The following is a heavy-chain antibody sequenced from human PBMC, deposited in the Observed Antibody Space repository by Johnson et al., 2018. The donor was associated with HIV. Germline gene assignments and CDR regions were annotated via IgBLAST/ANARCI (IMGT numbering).Heavy chain of an antibody. CDR3: AREQELIGERAFDI. Sequence: EVQLVESGGGLVQPGGSLKLSCAASGFTVSSIYMSWVRQAPGKGLEWVSVIYSGGSTYYAHSVKGRFTISRDNSKNTLYLQMNSLRTEDTAVYYCAREQELIGERAFDIWGQGTVVTVSS. J-gene: IGHJ3*02. CDR2: IYSGGST. V-gene: IGHV3-66*01. D-gene: IGHD6-13*01. CDR1: GFTVSSIY.